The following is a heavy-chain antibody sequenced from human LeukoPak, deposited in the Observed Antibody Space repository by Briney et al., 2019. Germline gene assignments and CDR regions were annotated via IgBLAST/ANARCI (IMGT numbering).Heavy chain of an antibody. CDR3: ARVGRYGSGSSD. D-gene: IGHD3-10*01. CDR2: MNPNSGNT. V-gene: IGHV1-8*03. CDR1: GYTFTSYD. Sequence: GASVNVSCKASGYTFTSYDINWVRQAPGQGLEWMGWMNPNSGNTGYAQKFQGRVTITRNTSISTAYMELSSLRSEDTAVYYCARVGRYGSGSSDWGQGTLVTVSS. J-gene: IGHJ4*02.